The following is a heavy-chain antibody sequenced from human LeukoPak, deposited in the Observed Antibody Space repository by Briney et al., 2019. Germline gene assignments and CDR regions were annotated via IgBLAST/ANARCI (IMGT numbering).Heavy chain of an antibody. CDR2: ISSSSSYI. Sequence: GRSLRLSCAASGFTFSSYSMNWVRQAPGKGLEWVSSISSSSSYIYYADSVKGRFTISRDNAKNSLYLQMNSLRAEDTAVYYCARDQSGYYFDYWGQGTLVTVSS. J-gene: IGHJ4*02. V-gene: IGHV3-21*01. CDR3: ARDQSGYYFDY. CDR1: GFTFSSYS.